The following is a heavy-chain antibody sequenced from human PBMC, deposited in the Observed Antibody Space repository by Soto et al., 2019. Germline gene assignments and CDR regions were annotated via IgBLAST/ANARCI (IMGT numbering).Heavy chain of an antibody. Sequence: GGSLRLSCAASGFTFSSYGMHWVRQAPGKGLEWVAVISYDGSNKYYADSVKGRFTISRDNSKNTLYLQMNSLRAEDTAVYYCAKDGGYYDFWSGYENSPNPYYYYYMDVWGKGTTVTVSS. CDR3: AKDGGYYDFWSGYENSPNPYYYYYMDV. V-gene: IGHV3-30*18. D-gene: IGHD3-3*01. J-gene: IGHJ6*03. CDR2: ISYDGSNK. CDR1: GFTFSSYG.